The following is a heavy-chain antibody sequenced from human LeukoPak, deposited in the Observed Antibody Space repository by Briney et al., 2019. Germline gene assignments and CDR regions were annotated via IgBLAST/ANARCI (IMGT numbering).Heavy chain of an antibody. Sequence: SETLSLTCAVYGGSFSGYYWSWIRQPPGKGLEWIGEINHSGSTNYNPSLKSRVTISVDTSKNQFSLKLSSVTAADTAVYYCARLKDIVVVPAALNWFDPWGQGTLVTVSS. J-gene: IGHJ5*02. CDR1: GGSFSGYY. CDR3: ARLKDIVVVPAALNWFDP. D-gene: IGHD2-2*01. CDR2: INHSGST. V-gene: IGHV4-34*01.